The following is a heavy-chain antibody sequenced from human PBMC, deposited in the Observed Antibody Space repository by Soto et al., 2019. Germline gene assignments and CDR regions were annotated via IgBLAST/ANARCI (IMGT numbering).Heavy chain of an antibody. CDR1: GYTFTSYY. CDR3: ARAWAEYYDILTGTYYYGMDV. Sequence: ASVKVSCKASGYTFTSYYMHWVRQAPGQGLEWMGIINPSGGSTSYAQKFQGRVTMTRDTSTSTVYMELSSLRSEDTAVYYCARAWAEYYDILTGTYYYGMDVWGQGTTVTVSS. CDR2: INPSGGST. D-gene: IGHD3-9*01. V-gene: IGHV1-46*01. J-gene: IGHJ6*02.